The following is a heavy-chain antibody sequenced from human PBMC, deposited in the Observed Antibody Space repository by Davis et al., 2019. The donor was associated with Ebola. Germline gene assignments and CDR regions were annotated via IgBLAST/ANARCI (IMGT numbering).Heavy chain of an antibody. CDR1: GYTFTGYY. CDR3: ARDLAVAPPDY. J-gene: IGHJ4*02. Sequence: AASVKVSCKASGYTFTGYYMHWVRQAPGQGLEWMGRINPNSGGTNYAQKFQGRVTMTRDTSTTTVYMDLSSLRSDDTAVYYCARDLAVAPPDYWGQGTLVTVSS. D-gene: IGHD6-19*01. V-gene: IGHV1-2*06. CDR2: INPNSGGT.